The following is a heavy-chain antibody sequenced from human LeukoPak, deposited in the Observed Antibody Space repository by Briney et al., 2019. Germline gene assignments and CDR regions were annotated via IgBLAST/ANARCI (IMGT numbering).Heavy chain of an antibody. CDR3: ARGVAAGTGYYYYGMDV. CDR2: IGTAGDT. D-gene: IGHD6-13*01. CDR1: GFTFSSYD. J-gene: IGHJ6*02. V-gene: IGHV3-13*01. Sequence: HPGGSLRLSCAASGFTFSSYDMHWVRQATGKGLEWVSAIGTAGDTYYPGSVKGRFTISRENAKSSLYLQMNSLRAGDTAVYYCARGVAAGTGYYYYGMDVWGQGTTVTVSS.